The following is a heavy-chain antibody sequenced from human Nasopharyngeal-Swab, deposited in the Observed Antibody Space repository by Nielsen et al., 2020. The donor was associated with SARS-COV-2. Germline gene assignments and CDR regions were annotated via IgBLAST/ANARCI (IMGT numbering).Heavy chain of an antibody. D-gene: IGHD3-22*01. V-gene: IGHV3-23*01. J-gene: IGHJ4*02. CDR2: ISASGGST. CDR3: AKDSTMISY. CDR1: GFSFSSYA. Sequence: GESLKISCAASGFSFSSYAMSWVRQTPGKGLEWVSGISASGGSTYYADSVKGRFTISRDNSRNTLSLQMNSLRVEDTAVYYCAKDSTMISYWRQRTLVTVSS.